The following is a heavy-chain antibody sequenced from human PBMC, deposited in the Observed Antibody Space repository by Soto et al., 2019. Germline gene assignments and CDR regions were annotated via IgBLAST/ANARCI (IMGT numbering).Heavy chain of an antibody. Sequence: GGSLRLSCAASAFTFSSYAMHWVRQAPGKGLEWVALISYDGSNTYYADSVKGRFTISRDNSKNTLSLHMNSLRAEDTAVYYCXSDLFIRVGSLSYALNMWGQGTMVTVSS. V-gene: IGHV3-33*05. D-gene: IGHD1-26*01. CDR3: XSDLFIRVGSLSYALNM. CDR1: AFTFSSYA. CDR2: ISYDGSNT. J-gene: IGHJ3*02.